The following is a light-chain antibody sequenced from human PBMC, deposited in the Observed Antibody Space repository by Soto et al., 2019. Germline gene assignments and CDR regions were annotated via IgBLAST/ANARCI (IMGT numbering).Light chain of an antibody. CDR3: QQYHHWPVT. V-gene: IGKV3-15*01. Sequence: EIVMTQSPATLSVSPGERVTLAFGASQRIYTNLSWYQHTPGQAPRLLISGASTGAPGLPSRFSGSGSGTDFTLTIDSLQSEDVAVYYCQQYHHWPVTFGGGTKVDIK. CDR2: GAS. J-gene: IGKJ4*01. CDR1: QRIYTN.